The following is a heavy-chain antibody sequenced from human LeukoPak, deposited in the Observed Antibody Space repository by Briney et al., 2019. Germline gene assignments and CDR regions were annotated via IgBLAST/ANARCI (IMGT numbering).Heavy chain of an antibody. Sequence: ASVKVSCKVSGYTLTELSMHWVRQAPGKGLERMGGFDPEDGETIYAQKFQGRVTMTEDTSTDTAYMELSSLRSEDTAVYYCATAAGYYGSGSQYYFDYWGQGTLVTVSS. CDR1: GYTLTELS. J-gene: IGHJ4*02. D-gene: IGHD3-10*01. V-gene: IGHV1-24*01. CDR3: ATAAGYYGSGSQYYFDY. CDR2: FDPEDGET.